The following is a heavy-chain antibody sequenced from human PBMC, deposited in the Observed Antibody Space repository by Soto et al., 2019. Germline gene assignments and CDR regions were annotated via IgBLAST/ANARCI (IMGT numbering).Heavy chain of an antibody. J-gene: IGHJ5*02. D-gene: IGHD1-1*01. V-gene: IGHV5-51*01. Sequence: GESLKISCRTSGYSFPTYWIAWVRQRPGKGLEWMGAVYPGDSDTKYSPSFQGHVTISADRSIGTAFLQWSSLNASDTAMYYCAGGLNWNYIRKWLDTWGQGTLVTVSS. CDR2: VYPGDSDT. CDR3: AGGLNWNYIRKWLDT. CDR1: GYSFPTYW.